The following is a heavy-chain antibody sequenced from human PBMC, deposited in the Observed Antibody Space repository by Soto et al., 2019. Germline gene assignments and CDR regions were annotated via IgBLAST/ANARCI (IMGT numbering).Heavy chain of an antibody. D-gene: IGHD1-1*01. CDR2: INSDGSST. J-gene: IGHJ6*02. Sequence: GGSLRLSCAASGFTFSSYGMHWVRQAPGKGLVWVSRINSDGSSTSYADSVKGRFTISRDNAKNTLYLQMNSLRAEDTAVYYCARGKDGRRAGTYYFDMDVWGQGTTVTVSS. CDR3: ARGKDGRRAGTYYFDMDV. CDR1: GFTFSSYG. V-gene: IGHV3-74*01.